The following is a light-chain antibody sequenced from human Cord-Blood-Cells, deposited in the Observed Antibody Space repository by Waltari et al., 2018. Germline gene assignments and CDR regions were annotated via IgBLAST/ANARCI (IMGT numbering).Light chain of an antibody. V-gene: IGLV2-14*01. CDR2: DVS. CDR3: SLYTSSSTYV. Sequence: QSALTQPASVSRSPGQSITSSCTVTISHLGGYNYLSWSQQHPGKAPNLTIYDVSQRPSGVSNRFSGAKSCNTAALSISGLQAEDGADYFCSLYTSSSTYVFGPGTKVTVL. CDR1: ISHLGGYNY. J-gene: IGLJ1*01.